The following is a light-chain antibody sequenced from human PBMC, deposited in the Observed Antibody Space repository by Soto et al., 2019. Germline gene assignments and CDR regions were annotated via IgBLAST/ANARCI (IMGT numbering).Light chain of an antibody. CDR3: SSYTSTNTLV. CDR1: SSDVGGYNY. Sequence: QSALTQPASVSGSPGQSITISCTGTSSDVGGYNYVSWYQQYPGKAPKLMIYEVSYRPSGVSNRFSGSKYGNTASLTISGLQSEDEADYYCSSYTSTNTLVFGGGTQLTVL. J-gene: IGLJ3*02. V-gene: IGLV2-14*01. CDR2: EVS.